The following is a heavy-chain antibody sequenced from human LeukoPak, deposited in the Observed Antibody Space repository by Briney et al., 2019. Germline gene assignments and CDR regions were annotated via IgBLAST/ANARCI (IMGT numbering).Heavy chain of an antibody. D-gene: IGHD3-22*01. CDR2: IYYSGRT. CDR1: VDSVSRSDFY. J-gene: IGHJ1*01. CDR3: ARRRYYDGSGYLE. Sequence: PSETLCLTCPVSVDSVSRSDFYWDWIRQPPGKGLELVGSIYYSGRTYYSPSLKSRVTMSVDPSNNQFSLNLRSVTAADTALYYCARRRYYDGSGYLEWGQGTLLSVSS. V-gene: IGHV4-39*01.